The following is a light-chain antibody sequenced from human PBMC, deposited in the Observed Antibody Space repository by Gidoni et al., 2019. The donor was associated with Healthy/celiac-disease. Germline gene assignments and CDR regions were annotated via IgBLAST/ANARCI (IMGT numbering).Light chain of an antibody. V-gene: IGLV3-21*04. J-gene: IGLJ1*01. CDR2: YDS. CDR3: QVWDSSSDHPRV. CDR1: NIGSKS. Sequence: SYVLTQPLSVSVAPGKTARITWGGNNIGSKSVHWYQQKPGQAPVLVIYYDSDRPSGIPERFSGSNSGNTATLTISRVEAGDEADYYCQVWDSSSDHPRVFGTGTKVTVL.